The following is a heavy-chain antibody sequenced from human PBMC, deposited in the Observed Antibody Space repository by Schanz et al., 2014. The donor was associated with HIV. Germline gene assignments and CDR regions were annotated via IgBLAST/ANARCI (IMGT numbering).Heavy chain of an antibody. Sequence: VQLLESGGGLVQPGESLRLSCAASGFIFSNYAMNWVRQAPGKGLQWVSRINSNEGTTDYADSVKGRFTISRDNAKNTLYLQMNSLRAEDTAVYYCVRLMSSDYDFYHYGMDVWGQGTTVIVSS. CDR2: INSNEGTT. CDR3: VRLMSSDYDFYHYGMDV. J-gene: IGHJ6*02. V-gene: IGHV3-74*02. CDR1: GFIFSNYA. D-gene: IGHD4-17*01.